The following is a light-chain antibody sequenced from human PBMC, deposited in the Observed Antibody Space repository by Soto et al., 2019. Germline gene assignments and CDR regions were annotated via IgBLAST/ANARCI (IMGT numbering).Light chain of an antibody. J-gene: IGKJ4*01. CDR2: LGS. CDR1: QSLLHSNGYNY. Sequence: DIVMTQSPLSLPVTPGEPASISCRSSQSLLHSNGYNYLDWYLQKPGQSPQLLIYLGSNRSSGVPDRFSGSGSGTDFTLKXXRVEAEDVGVYYCMQGLTFRGGPKVEIK. CDR3: MQGLT. V-gene: IGKV2-28*01.